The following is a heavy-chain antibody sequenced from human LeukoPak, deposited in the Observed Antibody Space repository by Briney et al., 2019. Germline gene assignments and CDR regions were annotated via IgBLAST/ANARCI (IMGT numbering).Heavy chain of an antibody. Sequence: SETLSLTCTVSGGAISGRRDYWGWIRQPPGKGLEWIASVYYSGSTHYNPSLKSRVTISVDTSRNQFSLELRTATAADSAMYYCARNVSRGEPGGAFDIWGQGTMVTVSS. CDR2: VYYSGST. J-gene: IGHJ3*02. CDR1: GGAISGRRDY. V-gene: IGHV4-39*01. D-gene: IGHD3-16*01. CDR3: ARNVSRGEPGGAFDI.